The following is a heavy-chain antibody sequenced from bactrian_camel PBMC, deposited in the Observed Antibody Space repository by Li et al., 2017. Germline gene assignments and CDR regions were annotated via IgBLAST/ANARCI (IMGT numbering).Heavy chain of an antibody. J-gene: IGHJ4*01. CDR2: IGSAAAGGET. D-gene: IGHD7*01. Sequence: VESGGASVQAGGSLRLSCAVSGSIISNFCMGWFRQPLGKEREAVAAIGSAAAGGETYYGDSVNGRFTISQDNTKNTLYLQMNDLKLEDTAMYYCARRGVCTEYSWWKDEYTTYGQGTQVTVS. V-gene: IGHV3S57*01. CDR1: GSIISNFC.